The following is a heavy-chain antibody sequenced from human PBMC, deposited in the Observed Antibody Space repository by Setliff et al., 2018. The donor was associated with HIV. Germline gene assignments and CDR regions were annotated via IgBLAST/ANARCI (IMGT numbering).Heavy chain of an antibody. CDR1: GYSFGDYW. Sequence: GESLKISCRGFGYSFGDYWIGWVRQKPGKGLEWMGIIFPADSDTRVSPSFQGQVSISADRSTYAAFLQWTSLKASDTGMYFCARHRVDTSMLVVKSPGAFDLWGQGTLVPSPQ. CDR2: IFPADSDT. CDR3: ARHRVDTSMLVVKSPGAFDL. V-gene: IGHV5-51*01. D-gene: IGHD3-22*01. J-gene: IGHJ3*01.